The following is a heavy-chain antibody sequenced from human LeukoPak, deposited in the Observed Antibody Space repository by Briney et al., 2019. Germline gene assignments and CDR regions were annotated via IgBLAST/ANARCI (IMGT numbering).Heavy chain of an antibody. D-gene: IGHD1-26*01. J-gene: IGHJ4*02. CDR1: GFRFSDYY. V-gene: IGHV3-11*01. CDR2: ISDSSSTI. CDR3: ARDYFGSPSALDY. Sequence: GGSLRLSCAASGFRFSDYYMSWIRQAPGKGLEWISDISDSSSTIHYADSVKGRFTISRDNAKNSLYLQMNSLRAEDTALYYCARDYFGSPSALDYWGQGTLVTVSS.